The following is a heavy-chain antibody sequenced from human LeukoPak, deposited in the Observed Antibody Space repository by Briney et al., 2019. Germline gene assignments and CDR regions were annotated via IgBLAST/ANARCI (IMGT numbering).Heavy chain of an antibody. J-gene: IGHJ5*02. CDR2: INPNSGGT. V-gene: IGHV1-2*02. Sequence: GASVKVSCKASGYTFTGYYMHWVRQAPGQGLEWMGWINPNSGGTNYAQTFQGRVTMTRDTPISTAYMELSRLRSDDTAVYYCARDPYCSSSTCYFRWFDPWGQGTLVTVSS. D-gene: IGHD2-2*01. CDR3: ARDPYCSSSTCYFRWFDP. CDR1: GYTFTGYY.